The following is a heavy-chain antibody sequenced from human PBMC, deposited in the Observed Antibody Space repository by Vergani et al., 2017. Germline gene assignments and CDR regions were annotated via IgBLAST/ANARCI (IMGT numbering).Heavy chain of an antibody. V-gene: IGHV1-2*02. CDR3: AREVGSYYPRSHYYYGMDV. D-gene: IGHD1-26*01. CDR1: GYTFTGYY. CDR2: INPNSGGT. J-gene: IGHJ6*02. Sequence: QVQLVQSGAEVKKPGASVKVSCKASGYTFTGYYMHWVRQAPGQGLEWMGLINPNSGGTNYAQKFQGRVTMTRDTSISTAYMELSRLRSDDTAVYYCAREVGSYYPRSHYYYGMDVWGQGTTVTVSS.